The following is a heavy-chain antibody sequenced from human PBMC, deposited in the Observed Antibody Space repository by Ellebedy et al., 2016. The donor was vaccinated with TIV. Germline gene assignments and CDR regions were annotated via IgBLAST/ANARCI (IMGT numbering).Heavy chain of an antibody. V-gene: IGHV3-23*01. CDR3: AKEGCSSNSCYP. CDR2: ISGSGDDT. Sequence: GESLKISCAASGFTFSRYAVIWARQAPGKGLEWVSTISGSGDDTYYRDSVRGRFTISRDNSKNTLYLQMHTLRADDTAFYYCAKEGCSSNSCYPWGQGTLVTVSS. D-gene: IGHD2-2*01. CDR1: GFTFSRYA. J-gene: IGHJ5*02.